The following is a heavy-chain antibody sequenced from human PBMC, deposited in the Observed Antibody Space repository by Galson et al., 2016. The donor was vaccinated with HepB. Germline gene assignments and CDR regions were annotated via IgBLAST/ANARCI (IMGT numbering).Heavy chain of an antibody. CDR2: LNGAGNI. J-gene: IGHJ4*02. Sequence: SLRLSCAASGFTISSNYMTWVRQAPGKGLEWVSILNGAGNIYYADSVKGRFTVSRDNSKNTLYPQMSSLRAEDTAVYYCAARRGFGEFLDFWGQGTLVTVSS. CDR3: AARRGFGEFLDF. CDR1: GFTISSNY. D-gene: IGHD3-10*01. V-gene: IGHV3-53*01.